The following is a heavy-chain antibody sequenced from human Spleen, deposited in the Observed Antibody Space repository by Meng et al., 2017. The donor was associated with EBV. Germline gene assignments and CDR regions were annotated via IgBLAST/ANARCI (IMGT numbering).Heavy chain of an antibody. CDR2: INYSEST. Sequence: QVHLPQWGSDLLKPSGTLSLTCAFYSGSFSGYSWRCIRQPPGKGLEWIGGINYSESTNYNPSLKSRVTVSVDTSKNQFSLRLTSVTAADTAVYYCARPFPSWQSPRLDPFGAWGQGTLVTVSS. V-gene: IGHV4-34*01. D-gene: IGHD6-19*01. J-gene: IGHJ5*02. CDR1: SGSFSGYS. CDR3: ARPFPSWQSPRLDPFGA.